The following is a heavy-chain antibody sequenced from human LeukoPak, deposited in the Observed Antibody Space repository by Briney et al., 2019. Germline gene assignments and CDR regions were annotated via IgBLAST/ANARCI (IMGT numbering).Heavy chain of an antibody. J-gene: IGHJ4*02. CDR1: GFTFSSYS. Sequence: GGSLRLSCAASGFTFSSYSMSWVRQAPGKGLEWISYIGISSGNTKYADSVKGRFTISGDKAKNSVYLQMNSLRVEDTAVYYCARDTKYAFDNWGQGTLVTVSS. CDR2: IGISSGNT. CDR3: ARDTKYAFDN. V-gene: IGHV3-48*01. D-gene: IGHD2-2*01.